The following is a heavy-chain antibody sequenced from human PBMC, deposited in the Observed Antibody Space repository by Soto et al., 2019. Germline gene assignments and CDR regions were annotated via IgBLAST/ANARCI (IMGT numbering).Heavy chain of an antibody. J-gene: IGHJ6*03. CDR3: ARRGYGSRWPYVYRDV. CDR2: ISNNGAHT. Sequence: EAQLVESGGGLVQPGGSLRLSCAASGFTFSNYEMHWVRQAPGKGLEYVSGISNNGAHTDYAKSVKGRFTNSRDNSENTLYLQMGSLRAEDMALYYCARRGYGSRWPYVYRDVWGKGTTVTVSS. V-gene: IGHV3-64*01. CDR1: GFTFSNYE. D-gene: IGHD6-13*01.